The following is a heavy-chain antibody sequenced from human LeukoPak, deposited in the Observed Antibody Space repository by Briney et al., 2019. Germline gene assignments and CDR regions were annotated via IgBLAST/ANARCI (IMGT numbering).Heavy chain of an antibody. V-gene: IGHV1-69*13. CDR2: IIPIFGTA. CDR3: ARDDSSGGYFDL. J-gene: IGHJ2*01. Sequence: SVKVSCKASGGTFSSYAISWVRQAPGQGLEWMGGIIPIFGTANYAQKFQGRVTITADESTSTAYMELSSLRSEDTAVYYCARDDSSGGYFDLWGRGTLVTVSS. D-gene: IGHD3-22*01. CDR1: GGTFSSYA.